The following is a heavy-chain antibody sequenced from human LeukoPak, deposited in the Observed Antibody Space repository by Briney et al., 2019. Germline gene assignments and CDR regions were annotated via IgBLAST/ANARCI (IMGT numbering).Heavy chain of an antibody. D-gene: IGHD3-10*01. CDR2: IRSSSSTI. Sequence: GGSLRLSCEASGFTFSNYSMNWVRQAPGKGLEWVSYIRSSSSTIYYADSVKGRFTISRDNAKNSLYLQMNSLRAEDTAVYYCARDLVRGSTPLDYWGQGTLVTVSS. CDR3: ARDLVRGSTPLDY. V-gene: IGHV3-48*04. J-gene: IGHJ4*02. CDR1: GFTFSNYS.